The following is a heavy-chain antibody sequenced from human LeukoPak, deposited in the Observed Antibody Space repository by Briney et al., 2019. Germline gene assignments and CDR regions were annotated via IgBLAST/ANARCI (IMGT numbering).Heavy chain of an antibody. Sequence: ASVKVSCKASGYTSTSYYMHWVRQAPGQGLEWMGWMNPNSGNTGYAQKFQGRVTMTRDTSISTAYMELSSLRSEDTAVYYCARDARGAAAADAAFDIWGQGTVVTVSS. CDR1: GYTSTSYY. CDR2: MNPNSGNT. V-gene: IGHV1-8*02. CDR3: ARDARGAAAADAAFDI. D-gene: IGHD6-13*01. J-gene: IGHJ3*02.